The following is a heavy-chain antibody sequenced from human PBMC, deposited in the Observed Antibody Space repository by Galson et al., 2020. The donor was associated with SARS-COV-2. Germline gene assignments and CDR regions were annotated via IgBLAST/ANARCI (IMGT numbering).Heavy chain of an antibody. Sequence: ASETLSLTCTVSGDSIRSYYWSWIRQPAGKGLEWIGRIYSSGHTNYNPSLESRVTMSVDRPKNQFSLEVSSVTAADTAVYYCARDIEDGYNSNWFYPWGQGILVTVSS. CDR1: GDSIRSYY. CDR3: ARDIEDGYNSNWFYP. J-gene: IGHJ5*02. CDR2: IYSSGHT. D-gene: IGHD5-12*01. V-gene: IGHV4-4*07.